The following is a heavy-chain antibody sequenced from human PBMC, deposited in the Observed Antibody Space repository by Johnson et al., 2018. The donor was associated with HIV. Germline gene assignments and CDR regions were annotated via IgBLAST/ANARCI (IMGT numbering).Heavy chain of an antibody. D-gene: IGHD3-3*01. CDR1: GFTFEDHD. V-gene: IGHV3-20*04. CDR3: ARERSPSGYDNHDAFDI. CDR2: INWNGGSR. J-gene: IGHJ3*02. Sequence: VQLVESGGGVVRPGGSLRLSCAASGFTFEDHDMSWVRQVPGKGLEWVSGINWNGGSRGYADSVEGRFTISRDNAKNSLYLQMNSLRVEDTALYYCARERSPSGYDNHDAFDIWGQGTMVTVSS.